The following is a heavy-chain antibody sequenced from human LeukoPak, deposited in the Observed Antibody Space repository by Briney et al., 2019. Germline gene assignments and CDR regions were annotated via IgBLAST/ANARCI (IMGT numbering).Heavy chain of an antibody. D-gene: IGHD2-15*01. CDR1: GYTFTSYG. V-gene: IGHV1-18*01. CDR3: ARDRCSGGSCYSDNWFDP. J-gene: IGHJ5*02. CDR2: ISAYNGNT. Sequence: ASVKVSCKASGYTFTSYGISWVRQAPGQGLEWVGWISAYNGNTNYAQKLQGRVTMTTDTSTSTAYMELRSLRSDDTAVYYCARDRCSGGSCYSDNWFDPWGQGTLVTVSS.